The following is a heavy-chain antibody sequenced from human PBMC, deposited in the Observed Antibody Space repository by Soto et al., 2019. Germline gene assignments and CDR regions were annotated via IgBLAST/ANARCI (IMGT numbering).Heavy chain of an antibody. D-gene: IGHD3-3*01. CDR3: AKAVRFLEWLLVYYYYGMDV. Sequence: GGSLRLSCAASGFTFSSYAMSWVRQAPGKGLEWVSAISGSGGSTYYADSVKGRFTISRDNSKNTLYLQMNSLRAEDTAVYYCAKAVRFLEWLLVYYYYGMDVWGRGTTVTVSS. J-gene: IGHJ6*02. CDR1: GFTFSSYA. CDR2: ISGSGGST. V-gene: IGHV3-23*01.